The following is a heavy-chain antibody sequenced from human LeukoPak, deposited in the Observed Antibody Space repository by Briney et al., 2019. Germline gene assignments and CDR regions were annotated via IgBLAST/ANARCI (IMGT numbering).Heavy chain of an antibody. D-gene: IGHD3-16*01. V-gene: IGHV3-15*01. Sequence: GGSLRLSCAASGFTFRTYTLNWVRQAPGKGLEWVGRIKSKPAGGTIDYAAPVKGRFTISRDDSKNTLYLQMNSLKTEDTAVYYCTTVKGFWGSFDWGQGTLVTVSS. J-gene: IGHJ4*02. CDR3: TTVKGFWGSFD. CDR2: IKSKPAGGTI. CDR1: GFTFRTYT.